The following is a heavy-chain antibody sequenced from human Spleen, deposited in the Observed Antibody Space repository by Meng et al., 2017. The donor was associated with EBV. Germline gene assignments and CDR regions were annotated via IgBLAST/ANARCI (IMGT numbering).Heavy chain of an antibody. V-gene: IGHV4-34*02. D-gene: IGHD6-13*01. J-gene: IGHJ4*02. CDR3: ARDTEAPGTWFDY. Sequence: VQLEQWGRGLLKPAQTLSLTCVVYGWSFSGYYWSWIRQSPGKGLEWIGEIHYRGNTKYNPSLKSRVTISGDTSRYQIFLELTSVTAADTAVYYCARDTEAPGTWFDYWGQGTLVTVSS. CDR1: GWSFSGYY. CDR2: IHYRGNT.